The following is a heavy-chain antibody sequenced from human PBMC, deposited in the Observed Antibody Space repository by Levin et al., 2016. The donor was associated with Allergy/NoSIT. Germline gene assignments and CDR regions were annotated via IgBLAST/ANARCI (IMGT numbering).Heavy chain of an antibody. CDR1: GFTFSKYW. D-gene: IGHD6-6*01. V-gene: IGHV3-74*01. CDR3: ARALGQLVREAYDL. J-gene: IGHJ3*01. CDR2: INMDATSI. Sequence: GGSLRLSCAASGFTFSKYWMHWVRQAPGKGLEWVSRINMDATSIRYADSVKGRFTISRDNARSTVFLEMNTLRAEDTAVYYCARALGQLVREAYDLWGQGTLVTVSS.